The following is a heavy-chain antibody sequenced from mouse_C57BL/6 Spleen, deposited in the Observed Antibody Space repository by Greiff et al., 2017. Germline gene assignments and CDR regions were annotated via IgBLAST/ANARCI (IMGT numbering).Heavy chain of an antibody. Sequence: QVQLQQPGAELVKPGASVKLSCKASGYTFTSYWMHWVKQRPGQGLEWIGMIHPNSGSTNYNEKFKGKATFTADTSSNTAYMQLSSLTTEDSAIYYCARRGSTMVTTFDYWGQGTTLTVSS. V-gene: IGHV1-64*01. CDR3: ARRGSTMVTTFDY. CDR2: IHPNSGST. J-gene: IGHJ2*01. D-gene: IGHD2-2*01. CDR1: GYTFTSYW.